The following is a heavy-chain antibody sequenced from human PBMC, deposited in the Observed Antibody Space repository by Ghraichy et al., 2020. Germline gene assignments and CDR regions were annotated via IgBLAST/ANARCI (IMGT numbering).Heavy chain of an antibody. Sequence: SETLSLTCTVSGGSVSSGSYYWSWIRQPPGKGLEWIGYIYYSGSTNYNPSLKSRVTISVDTSKNQFSLKLSSVTAADTAVYYCARGVEGVFRWFDPWGQGTLVTVSS. CDR2: IYYSGST. CDR3: ARGVEGVFRWFDP. D-gene: IGHD2-21*01. J-gene: IGHJ5*02. CDR1: GGSVSSGSYY. V-gene: IGHV4-61*01.